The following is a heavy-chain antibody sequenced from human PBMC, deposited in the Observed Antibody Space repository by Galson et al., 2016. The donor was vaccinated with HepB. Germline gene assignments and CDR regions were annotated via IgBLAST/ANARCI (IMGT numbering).Heavy chain of an antibody. CDR1: GFTFNDYY. V-gene: IGHV3-11*06. J-gene: IGHJ6*02. D-gene: IGHD3-3*01. CDR3: ARDAGRFFDYYYYGLDV. Sequence: SLRLSCAASGFTFNDYYMNWIRQAPGKGLEWVSYISNSGYYTNYADSVKGRFTISRDNSKNTLNLQMNSLRAEDTAVYYCARDAGRFFDYYYYGLDVWGQGTTVTVSS. CDR2: ISNSGYYT.